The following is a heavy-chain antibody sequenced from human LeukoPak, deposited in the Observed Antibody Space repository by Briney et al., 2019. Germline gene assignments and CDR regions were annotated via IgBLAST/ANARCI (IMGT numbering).Heavy chain of an antibody. CDR1: GCSISSYY. J-gene: IGHJ4*02. Sequence: PSETLTLTCTVSGCSISSYYWSWIRQPPGKGLEWIGYIYNSGSTKYNPSLKSRVTISVDASKTQFSLKLNSVTAADTAVYYCARGSRELYYFDYWGQGTLVTVSS. V-gene: IGHV4-59*01. CDR2: IYNSGST. D-gene: IGHD1-7*01. CDR3: ARGSRELYYFDY.